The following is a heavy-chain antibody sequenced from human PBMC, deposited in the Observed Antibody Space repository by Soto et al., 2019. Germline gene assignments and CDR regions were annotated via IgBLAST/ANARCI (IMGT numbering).Heavy chain of an antibody. D-gene: IGHD2-8*01. CDR2: ISGSGGNT. V-gene: IGHV3-23*01. CDR1: GFTFSSYA. Sequence: GGSLRLSCAASGFTFSSYAMNWVRQAPGKGLEWVSTISGSGGNTYYADSVKGRFTISRDNSKNTLYLQMNSLRAEDTAVYYCAKGFVGVCYHCSYHFDSWGQGALVTVSS. CDR3: AKGFVGVCYHCSYHFDS. J-gene: IGHJ4*02.